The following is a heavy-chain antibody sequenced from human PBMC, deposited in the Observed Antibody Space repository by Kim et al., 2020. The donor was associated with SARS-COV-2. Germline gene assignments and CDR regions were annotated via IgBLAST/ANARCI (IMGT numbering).Heavy chain of an antibody. J-gene: IGHJ4*02. V-gene: IGHV4-34*01. D-gene: IGHD3-22*01. CDR3: ARVPYYYDSSGYVGAFDY. CDR2: INHSGST. Sequence: SETLSLTCAVYGGSFSGYYWSWIRQPPGKGLEWIGEINHSGSTNYNPSLKSRVTISVDTSKNQFSLKLSSVTAADTAVYYCARVPYYYDSSGYVGAFDYWGQGTLVTVSS. CDR1: GGSFSGYY.